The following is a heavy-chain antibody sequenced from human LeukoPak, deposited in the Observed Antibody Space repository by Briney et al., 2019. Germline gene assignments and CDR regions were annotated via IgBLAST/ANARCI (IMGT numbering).Heavy chain of an antibody. CDR1: GGTFSSYA. V-gene: IGHV1-69*01. CDR2: IIPIFGTA. Sequence: SSVKVSCKASGGTFSSYAISWVRQAPGQGLEWMGEIIPIFGTANYAQKFQGRVTITADESTSTAYMELSSLRSEDTAVYYCARMTRYYYYYYMDVWGKGTTVTVSS. CDR3: ARMTRYYYYYYMDV. J-gene: IGHJ6*03. D-gene: IGHD2-21*02.